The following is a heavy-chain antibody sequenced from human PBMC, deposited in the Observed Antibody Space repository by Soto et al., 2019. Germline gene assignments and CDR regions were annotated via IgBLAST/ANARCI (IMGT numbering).Heavy chain of an antibody. V-gene: IGHV1-8*01. CDR3: ARMASFCSLNWFDP. Sequence: ASVKVSCKASGYIFTNNEVSWVRQATGQGLEWMAWMNPGSGDTRYAQKFQGRVTMTRNISIATAYMELSSLRADDTAIYYCARMASFCSLNWFDPWGQGTLVTVSS. J-gene: IGHJ5*02. D-gene: IGHD3-10*02. CDR2: MNPGSGDT. CDR1: GYIFTNNE.